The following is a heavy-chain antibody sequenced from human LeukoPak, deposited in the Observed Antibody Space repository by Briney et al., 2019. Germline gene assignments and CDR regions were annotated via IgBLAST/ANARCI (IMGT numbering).Heavy chain of an antibody. CDR1: GGTFSSYA. J-gene: IGHJ5*02. CDR3: ARDELRYFDWLIFWFDP. Sequence: SVKVSCKASGGTFSSYAISWVRQAPGQGLEWMGRIIPILGIANYAQKFQGRVTITAAKSTSTAYMELSSLRSEDTAVYYCARDELRYFDWLIFWFDPWGQGTLVTVSS. V-gene: IGHV1-69*04. CDR2: IIPILGIA. D-gene: IGHD3-9*01.